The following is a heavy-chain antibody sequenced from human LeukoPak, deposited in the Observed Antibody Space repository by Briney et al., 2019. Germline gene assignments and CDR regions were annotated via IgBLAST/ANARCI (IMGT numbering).Heavy chain of an antibody. CDR3: ARFALKTPPTD. CDR1: GFTFSTYS. CDR2: ISSSSTYI. Sequence: PGGSLRLSCAASGFTFSTYSMNWVRQAPGKGLEWVSSISSSSTYIYYADSVKGRFTISRDNAKNSLFLQMNSLRAEDTAVYYCARFALKTPPTDWGQGTLVTVSS. J-gene: IGHJ4*02. V-gene: IGHV3-21*01.